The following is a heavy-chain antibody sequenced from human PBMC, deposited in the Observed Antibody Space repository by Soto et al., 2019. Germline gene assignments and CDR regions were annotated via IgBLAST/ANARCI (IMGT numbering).Heavy chain of an antibody. V-gene: IGHV1-18*01. D-gene: IGHD1-20*01. CDR2: INASDGNT. J-gene: IGHJ4*02. CDR3: ARGITLPTPLDY. CDR1: GYTFTSYG. Sequence: GASVKVSCKASGYTFTSYGISWVRQAPGQRLEWMGRINASDGNTNYSQKFQGRVTITRDTSASTAYMELSSLRSEDTAVYYCARGITLPTPLDYWGQGTLVTVSS.